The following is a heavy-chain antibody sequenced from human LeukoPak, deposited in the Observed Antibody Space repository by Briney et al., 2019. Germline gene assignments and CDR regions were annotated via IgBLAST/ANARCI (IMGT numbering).Heavy chain of an antibody. D-gene: IGHD5-18*01. J-gene: IGHJ6*02. CDR1: GYTFTGYY. Sequence: GASVKVSCKASGYTFTGYYMHWVRQALGQGLEWMGWINPNSGGTNYAQKFQGRVTMTRDTSISTAYMELSRLRSDDTAVYYCARDIMEVQLWQPGYYYGMDVWGQGTTVTVSS. CDR3: ARDIMEVQLWQPGYYYGMDV. V-gene: IGHV1-2*02. CDR2: INPNSGGT.